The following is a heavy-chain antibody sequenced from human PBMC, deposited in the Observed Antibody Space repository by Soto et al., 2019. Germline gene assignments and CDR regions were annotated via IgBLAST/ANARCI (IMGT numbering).Heavy chain of an antibody. CDR3: ARSVGATDVDY. D-gene: IGHD1-26*01. Sequence: GGSLRLSCAASGFTFSSYAMHWVRQAPGKGLEWVAVISYDGSNKYYADSVKGRFTISRDNSKNTLYLQMNSLRAEDTAVYYCARSVGATDVDYWGQGTLVTVSS. CDR2: ISYDGSNK. J-gene: IGHJ4*02. V-gene: IGHV3-30-3*01. CDR1: GFTFSSYA.